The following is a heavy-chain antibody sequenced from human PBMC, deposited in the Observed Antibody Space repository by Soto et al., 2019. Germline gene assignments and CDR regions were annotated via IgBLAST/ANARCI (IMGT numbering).Heavy chain of an antibody. Sequence: PGGSLRLSCAASGFTVSSNYMSWVRQAPGKGLEWVSVIYSGGSTYYADSVKGRFTISRDNSKNTLYLQMNSLRAEDTAVYYCARDNDHLLRYFDWSHAFDIWGQGTMDPVSS. V-gene: IGHV3-66*01. CDR1: GFTVSSNY. D-gene: IGHD3-9*01. J-gene: IGHJ3*02. CDR3: ARDNDHLLRYFDWSHAFDI. CDR2: IYSGGST.